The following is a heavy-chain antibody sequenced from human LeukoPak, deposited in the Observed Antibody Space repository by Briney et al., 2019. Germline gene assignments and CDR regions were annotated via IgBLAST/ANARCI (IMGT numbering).Heavy chain of an antibody. V-gene: IGHV1-18*01. Sequence: GASVKVSCKASGYTFPSYGISWVRQAPGQGLEWVGWISAYNGNTKHAQKLQGSVTMTTVTFTSTAYMELRRLRSDDTAVYYCARDSYYYDSRGYTIDFDYWGQGTLVTVSS. CDR3: ARDSYYYDSRGYTIDFDY. CDR1: GYTFPSYG. D-gene: IGHD3-22*01. CDR2: ISAYNGNT. J-gene: IGHJ4*02.